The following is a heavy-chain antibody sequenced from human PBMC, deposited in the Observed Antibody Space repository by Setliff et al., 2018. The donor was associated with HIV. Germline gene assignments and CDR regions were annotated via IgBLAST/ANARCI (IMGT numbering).Heavy chain of an antibody. CDR3: ARVRLTMIMMVDYFDQ. V-gene: IGHV4-61*08. J-gene: IGHJ4*02. D-gene: IGHD3-22*01. CDR2: IYSTGDT. Sequence: PSETLSLTCAVSGGSISSGGYSWSWIRQPPGKGLEWVGHIYSTGDTNYNPSLKSRVTLSADTSKNQLSLSLTSVTAADTAVYYCARVRLTMIMMVDYFDQWGQGTQVTVSS. CDR1: GGSISSGGYS.